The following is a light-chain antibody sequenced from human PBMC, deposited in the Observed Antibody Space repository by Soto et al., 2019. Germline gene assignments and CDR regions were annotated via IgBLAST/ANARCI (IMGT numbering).Light chain of an antibody. CDR3: MQGNHWPWT. CDR2: SVS. J-gene: IGKJ1*01. Sequence: VVMTQSPLSLPVTLGQSASISCKSSQSLVDSDGNTYLIWFQQRPGQSPRRLIYSVSNRDSGVPDSFSGSGSGTDFTLKISRVEAEDVGLYYCMQGNHWPWTFGKGTKVEFK. V-gene: IGKV2-30*01. CDR1: QSLVDSDGNTY.